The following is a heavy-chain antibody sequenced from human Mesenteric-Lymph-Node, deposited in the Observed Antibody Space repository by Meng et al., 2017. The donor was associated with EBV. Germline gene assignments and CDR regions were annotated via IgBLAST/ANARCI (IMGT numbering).Heavy chain of an antibody. CDR1: GGSVSSDNW. V-gene: IGHV4-4*02. D-gene: IGHD5-24*01. CDR3: ARDVQMATI. Sequence: QVQLRGSGPGLVKPSGTLSPPCGFSGGSVSSDNWWTWVRQPPGKGLEWIGEIYHSGDTNYNPSLKSRVLISVDKSKNQFSLRLNSVTAADTAVYYCARDVQMATIWGQGTLVTVSS. J-gene: IGHJ4*02. CDR2: IYHSGDT.